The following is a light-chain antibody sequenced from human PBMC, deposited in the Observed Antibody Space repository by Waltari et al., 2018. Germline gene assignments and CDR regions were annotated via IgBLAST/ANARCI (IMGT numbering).Light chain of an antibody. CDR3: GTWDNTLSPV. V-gene: IGLV1-51*02. CDR1: TPNIWDNY. Sequence: QSVLTQPPSVSAAPGQKVTISCSGSTPNIWDNYVSWYQQFPGAAPKVLIDGDHKRTTGTPDRFSASKSGTSATLDITGLQTGDEADYFCGTWDNTLSPVFGGGTTVTVL. J-gene: IGLJ2*01. CDR2: GDH.